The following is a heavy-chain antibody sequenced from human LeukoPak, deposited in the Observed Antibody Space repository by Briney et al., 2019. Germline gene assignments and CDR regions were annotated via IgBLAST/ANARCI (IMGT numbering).Heavy chain of an antibody. CDR3: ARARIPSGYDSGPYYFDY. V-gene: IGHV4-31*03. J-gene: IGHJ4*02. CDR2: IYYSGST. D-gene: IGHD5-12*01. Sequence: SETLSLTCTVSGGSISSGGYYWSWIRQHPGMGLEWIGYIYYSGSTYYNPSLKSRVTISVDTSKNQFSLKLSSVTAADTAVYYCARARIPSGYDSGPYYFDYWGQGTLVTVSS. CDR1: GGSISSGGYY.